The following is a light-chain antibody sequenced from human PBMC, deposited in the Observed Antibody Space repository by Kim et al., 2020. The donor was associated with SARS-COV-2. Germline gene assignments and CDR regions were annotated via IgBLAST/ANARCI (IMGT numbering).Light chain of an antibody. CDR1: QSVSSS. J-gene: IGKJ5*01. V-gene: IGKV3-11*01. Sequence: PGERATLSCMASQSVSSSLAWYQLKPGQSPRLLIYDASNRATGIPARFSGGGSGTDFTLSITSLEPEDFAVYYCQQRYYWPITFGLGTRLDI. CDR3: QQRYYWPIT. CDR2: DAS.